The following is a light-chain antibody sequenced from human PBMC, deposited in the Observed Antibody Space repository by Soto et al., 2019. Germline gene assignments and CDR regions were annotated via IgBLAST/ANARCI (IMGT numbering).Light chain of an antibody. J-gene: IGKJ1*01. Sequence: EIVMTQSPATLSVSPGERATLSCRASQSVSSNLAWYQQSPGQAPRLLIYGASTRATGIPTRFSGSGSGTDDTTTISSLQPDDFAVYYCQQYSNWPRTFGQGTKVDIK. V-gene: IGKV3-15*01. CDR2: GAS. CDR3: QQYSNWPRT. CDR1: QSVSSN.